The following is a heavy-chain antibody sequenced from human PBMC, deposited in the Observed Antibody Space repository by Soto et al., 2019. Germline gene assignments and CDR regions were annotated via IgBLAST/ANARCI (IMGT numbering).Heavy chain of an antibody. CDR1: GSSLVCCY. V-gene: IGHV4-59*01. D-gene: IGHD3-16*01. Sequence: QVQRQASGSGLVKPSATLSLTCTIYGSSLVCCYWTWIRQPPGKGLEWIGSFHYRGSTNSNPPLINRVAILGDRSNNQFSLTLRDVTAAATAVYFWTIGFRLPGGASDTIDKWCQGALVTVSS. CDR3: TIGFRLPGGASDTIDK. J-gene: IGHJ4*02. CDR2: FHYRGST.